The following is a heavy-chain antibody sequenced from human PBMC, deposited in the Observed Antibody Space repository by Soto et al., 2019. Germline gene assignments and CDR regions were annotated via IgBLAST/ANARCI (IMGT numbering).Heavy chain of an antibody. CDR3: ARGNVANWFGP. V-gene: IGHV5-51*01. Sequence: LGESLKISCQASGYTFVNYWLVWVRQMPGEGLEWMGIIYPSDSSTKYSPSFQGQVTMSADKSSSTAYLQWSSLKASDTAMYYCARGNVANWFGPWGQGTLVTVSS. CDR2: IYPSDSST. J-gene: IGHJ5*02. CDR1: GYTFVNYW.